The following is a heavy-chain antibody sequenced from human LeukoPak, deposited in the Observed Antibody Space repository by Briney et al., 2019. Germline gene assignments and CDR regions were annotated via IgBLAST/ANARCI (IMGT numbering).Heavy chain of an antibody. Sequence: SQTLSLTCAISGXSVSSNNPAWNWIRQSPSRGLEWLGRTYYRSKWYNDYAVSVKSRITINPDTSKNQFSLQLNSVTPEDTAVYYRARQLGAFDIWGQGTMVTVSS. V-gene: IGHV6-1*01. CDR2: TYYRSKWYN. J-gene: IGHJ3*02. D-gene: IGHD1-1*01. CDR1: GXSVSSNNPA. CDR3: ARQLGAFDI.